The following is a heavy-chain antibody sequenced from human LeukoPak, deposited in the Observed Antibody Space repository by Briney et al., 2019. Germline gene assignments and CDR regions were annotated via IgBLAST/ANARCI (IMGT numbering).Heavy chain of an antibody. CDR2: SSYSGST. CDR3: ARGIAVAANWFDL. CDR1: GGSISSSGNY. J-gene: IGHJ5*02. D-gene: IGHD6-19*01. Sequence: SETLSLTCTVSGGSISSSGNYCGWIRQPPGKGLEWIGSSSYSGSTYYNPSLKSRVTISVDTSKNQFSLKLSSVTAADTAVYYCARGIAVAANWFDLWGQGTLVTVSS. V-gene: IGHV4-39*01.